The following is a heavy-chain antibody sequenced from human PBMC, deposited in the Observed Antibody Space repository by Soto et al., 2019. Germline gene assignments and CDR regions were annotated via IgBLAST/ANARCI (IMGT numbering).Heavy chain of an antibody. J-gene: IGHJ5*02. Sequence: QVQLVQSGAEVKKPGASVKVSCKASGYTFTSYAMHWVRQAPGQRLEWMGWINAGNGNTKYSQKFQGRVTITRDTSASTADTELSSLRSEATAVNCCASGFSGGDADWVDPWGQGTRVSVSS. CDR2: INAGNGNT. CDR1: GYTFTSYA. CDR3: ASGFSGGDADWVDP. D-gene: IGHD2-21*02. V-gene: IGHV1-3*01.